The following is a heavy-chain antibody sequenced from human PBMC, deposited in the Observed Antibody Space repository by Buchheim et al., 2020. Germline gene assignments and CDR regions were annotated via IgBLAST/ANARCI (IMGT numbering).Heavy chain of an antibody. CDR1: GFTFSSYA. J-gene: IGHJ4*02. D-gene: IGHD2-21*02. Sequence: QVQLVESGGGVVQPGRSLRLSCAASGFTFSSYAMHWVRQAPGKGLEWVAVISYDGSNKYYADSVKGRFTISRENSKNTLYLQMNSLRAEDTAVYYCARDADVTALAYCGGDCYSGVFDYWGQGTL. CDR3: ARDADVTALAYCGGDCYSGVFDY. CDR2: ISYDGSNK. V-gene: IGHV3-30*04.